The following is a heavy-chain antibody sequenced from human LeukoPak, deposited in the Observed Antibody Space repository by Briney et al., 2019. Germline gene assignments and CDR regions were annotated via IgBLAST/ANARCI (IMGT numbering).Heavy chain of an antibody. CDR3: AKSRPSGTSDAFDI. Sequence: PGGSLRLSCAASGFTFSSYGMHWVRQAPGKGLEWVAVISYDGSNKYYADSVKGRFTISRDNSKNTLYLQMNSLGAEDTAVYYCAKSRPSGTSDAFDIWGQGTMVTVAS. CDR2: ISYDGSNK. V-gene: IGHV3-30*18. D-gene: IGHD1-26*01. J-gene: IGHJ3*02. CDR1: GFTFSSYG.